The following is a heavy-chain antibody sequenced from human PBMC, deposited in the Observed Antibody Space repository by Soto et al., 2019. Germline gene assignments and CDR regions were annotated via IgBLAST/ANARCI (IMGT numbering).Heavy chain of an antibody. CDR1: GGTFSSYA. Sequence: SVKVSCKASGGTFSSYAISWVRQAPGQGLEWMGGIIPIFGTANYAQKFQGRVAISADESTSTAYMELSSLRSEDTAVYYCANLRPWRSYIGYFDYWRQRTMVSASS. CDR3: ANLRPWRSYIGYFDY. J-gene: IGHJ4*02. CDR2: IIPIFGTA. V-gene: IGHV1-69*13. D-gene: IGHD3-16*01.